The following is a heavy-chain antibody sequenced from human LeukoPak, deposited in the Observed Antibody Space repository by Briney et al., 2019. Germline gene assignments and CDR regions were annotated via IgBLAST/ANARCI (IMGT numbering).Heavy chain of an antibody. CDR3: ASLSYGSPEV. J-gene: IGHJ6*02. D-gene: IGHD5-18*01. CDR1: GFTFSNYA. V-gene: IGHV3-21*01. Sequence: GGSLRLSCAASGFTFSNYAMSWVRQAPGKGLEWVSSISSGSSYIYYADSVKGRFTISRDNAKNSLYLQMNSLRAEDTAVYYCASLSYGSPEVWGQGTTVTVSS. CDR2: ISSGSSYI.